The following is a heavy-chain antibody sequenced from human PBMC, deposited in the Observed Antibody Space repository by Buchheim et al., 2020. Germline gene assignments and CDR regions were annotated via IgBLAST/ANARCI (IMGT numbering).Heavy chain of an antibody. V-gene: IGHV3-48*03. CDR1: GFTFRSYE. CDR2: ISSSGSTT. J-gene: IGHJ4*02. CDR3: ARDSDVALDY. Sequence: EVHLVESGGGLVQPGGSLRLSCAASGFTFRSYEMNWVRQAPGKGLEWVSYISSSGSTTYYADSVKGRFTISRDNAKNSLYLQMNSLRAEDTAVYYCARDSDVALDYWGQGTL. D-gene: IGHD1-26*01.